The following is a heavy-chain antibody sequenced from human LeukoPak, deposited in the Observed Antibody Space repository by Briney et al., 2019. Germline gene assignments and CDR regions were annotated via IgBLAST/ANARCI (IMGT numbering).Heavy chain of an antibody. CDR3: ARHRIGSYSLDS. J-gene: IGHJ4*02. D-gene: IGHD1-26*01. V-gene: IGHV4-59*08. Sequence: PSETLSLTCTVSGDSISGYYWSWIRQPPGKGLEWIGYIYYSGSTNHNPSLKSRVTMSVDTSKNHFSLRLSSVTAADTAVYYCARHRIGSYSLDSWGQGILVTVSS. CDR2: IYYSGST. CDR1: GDSISGYY.